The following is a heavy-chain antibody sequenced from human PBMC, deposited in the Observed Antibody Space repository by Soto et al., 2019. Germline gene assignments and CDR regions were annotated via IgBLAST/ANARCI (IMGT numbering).Heavy chain of an antibody. D-gene: IGHD6-25*01. CDR2: INHSGST. Sequence: KPSETLSLTCAVYGGSFSGYYWSWIRQPPGKGLEWIGEINHSGSTNYNPSLKSRVTISVDTSKNQFSLKLSSVTAADTAVYYCARGWRPAISALSGPWGQGTLVTVSS. V-gene: IGHV4-34*01. J-gene: IGHJ5*02. CDR3: ARGWRPAISALSGP. CDR1: GGSFSGYY.